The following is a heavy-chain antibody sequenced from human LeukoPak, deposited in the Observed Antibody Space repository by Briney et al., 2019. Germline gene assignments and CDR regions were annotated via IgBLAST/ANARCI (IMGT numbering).Heavy chain of an antibody. Sequence: AGGSLRLSCAASGLSVGDNYMTWVRQAPGKGLEWVSVIDSGGSTYYADSVKGRFTISRDNSKNTLYLQMNSLRAEDTAVYYCATSPLYCSSTSCPRGSSWYFDYWGQGTLVTVSS. CDR1: GLSVGDNY. CDR3: ATSPLYCSSTSCPRGSSWYFDY. V-gene: IGHV3-66*01. CDR2: IDSGGST. J-gene: IGHJ4*02. D-gene: IGHD2-2*01.